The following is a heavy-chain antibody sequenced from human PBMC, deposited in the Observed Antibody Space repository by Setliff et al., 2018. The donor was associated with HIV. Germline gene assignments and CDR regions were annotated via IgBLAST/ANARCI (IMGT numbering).Heavy chain of an antibody. CDR3: SLQHGRPMRWFDP. Sequence: PSETLSLTCIVSGVSITDTNYYWAWRRQPPGKGLEWIGCVYHRGTTYYNPSLKSRLAMSVDTSKNKFFLKLNSLTAADTAVYYCSLQHGRPMRWFDPWGPGTLVTVS. V-gene: IGHV4-39*01. CDR1: GVSITDTNYY. J-gene: IGHJ5*02. CDR2: VYHRGTT. D-gene: IGHD2-2*01.